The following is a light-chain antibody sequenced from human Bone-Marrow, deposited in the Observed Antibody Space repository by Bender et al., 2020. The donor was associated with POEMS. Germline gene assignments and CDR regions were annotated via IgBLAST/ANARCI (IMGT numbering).Light chain of an antibody. CDR1: SSDVGGYNY. CDR2: DVS. Sequence: QSALTQPRSVSGSPGQSVTISCTGTSSDVGGYNYVSWYQQHPGKAPKLMIYDVSKRPSGVPDRFSGSKSGNTASLTISGLQPEDEADYHCSSYAGGFTWFFGGGTKLTVL. V-gene: IGLV2-11*01. CDR3: SSYAGGFTWF. J-gene: IGLJ2*01.